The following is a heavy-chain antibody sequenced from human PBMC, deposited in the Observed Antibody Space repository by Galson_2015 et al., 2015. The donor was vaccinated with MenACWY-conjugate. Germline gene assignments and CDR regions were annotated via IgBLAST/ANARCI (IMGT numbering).Heavy chain of an antibody. J-gene: IGHJ3*02. Sequence: SVKVSCKASGYTFTSYAMHWVRQAPGQRLEWMGWINAGNGNTKYSQKFQGRVTITRDTSASTAYMELSSLRSEDTAVYYCSITSIVMYSRKGAVEIWGHGAMVTISS. CDR2: INAGNGNT. D-gene: IGHD3-22*01. CDR1: GYTFTSYA. V-gene: IGHV1-3*01. CDR3: SITSIVMYSRKGAVEI.